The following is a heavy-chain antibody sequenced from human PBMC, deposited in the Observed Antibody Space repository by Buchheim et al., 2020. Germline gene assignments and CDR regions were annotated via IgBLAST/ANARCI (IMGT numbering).Heavy chain of an antibody. CDR2: IYHGGTT. CDR3: ARVTDILNGYYVDY. Sequence: QVQLEESGPGLVKPSGTLSLTCAVSGADISRGNWWSWVRQPPGRGLEWIGVIYHGGTTNYNPSLQSRVTISLDQSKNQFSLNLRSVTAADTAVYFCARVTDILNGYYVDYWGQGT. V-gene: IGHV4-4*02. D-gene: IGHD3-9*01. J-gene: IGHJ4*02. CDR1: GADISRGNW.